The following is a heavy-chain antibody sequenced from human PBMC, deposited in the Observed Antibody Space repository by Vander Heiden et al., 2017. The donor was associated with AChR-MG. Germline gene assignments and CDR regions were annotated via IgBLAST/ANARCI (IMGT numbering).Heavy chain of an antibody. CDR2: INHSGST. D-gene: IGHD5-12*01. V-gene: IGHV4-34*01. Sequence: QVQLQQWGAGLLKPSETLSLTCAVYGGSFSGYYWSWIRQPPGKGLEWIGEINHSGSTNYNPSLKSRVTISVDTSKNQFSLKLSSVTAADTAVYYCARGKKHSGYVKLLPYYYYYYMDVWGKGTTVTVSS. J-gene: IGHJ6*03. CDR1: GGSFSGYY. CDR3: ARGKKHSGYVKLLPYYYYYYMDV.